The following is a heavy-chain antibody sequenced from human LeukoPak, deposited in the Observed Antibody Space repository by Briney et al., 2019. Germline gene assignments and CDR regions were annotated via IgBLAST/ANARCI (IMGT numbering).Heavy chain of an antibody. Sequence: PSETLSLTCAVYGGSFSGYYWSWVRQPPGKGLEWIGEINHSGSTNYNPSLKSRVTISVDTSKNQFSLKLSSVTAADTAVYYCARLGSHCGGDCYRSAGYYYYMDVWGKGTTVTVSS. CDR3: ARLGSHCGGDCYRSAGYYYYMDV. J-gene: IGHJ6*03. CDR2: INHSGST. D-gene: IGHD2-21*01. CDR1: GGSFSGYY. V-gene: IGHV4-34*01.